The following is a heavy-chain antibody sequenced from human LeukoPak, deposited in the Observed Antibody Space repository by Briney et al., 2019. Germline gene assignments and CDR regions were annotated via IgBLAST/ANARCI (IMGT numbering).Heavy chain of an antibody. J-gene: IGHJ4*02. D-gene: IGHD3-3*01. CDR3: ARVGRITIFGVVIMNYDY. CDR2: NSAYNGNT. V-gene: IGHV1-18*01. Sequence: ASVKVSCKASGYTFTSYDINWVRRATGQGLEWMGWNSAYNGNTNYAQKLQGRVTMTTDTSTSTAYMELRSLRSDDTAVYYCARVGRITIFGVVIMNYDYWGQGTLVTVSS. CDR1: GYTFTSYD.